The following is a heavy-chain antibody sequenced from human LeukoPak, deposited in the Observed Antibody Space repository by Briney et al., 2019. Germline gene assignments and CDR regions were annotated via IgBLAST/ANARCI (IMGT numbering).Heavy chain of an antibody. Sequence: PSETLSLTCTVSGGSISSSSYYWGWIRQPPGKGLEWIGSIYYSGSTYYNPSLKSRVTISVDTSKNQFSLKLSSVTAADTAVYYCARDYLDISTGYYFDAFDIWGQGTMVTVSS. CDR1: GGSISSSSYY. CDR2: IYYSGST. D-gene: IGHD3-9*01. V-gene: IGHV4-39*07. J-gene: IGHJ3*02. CDR3: ARDYLDISTGYYFDAFDI.